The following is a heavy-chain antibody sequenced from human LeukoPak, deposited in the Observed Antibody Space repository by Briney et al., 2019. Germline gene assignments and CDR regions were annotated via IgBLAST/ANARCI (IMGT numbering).Heavy chain of an antibody. CDR1: GFTYSSYS. CDR3: AKDGVATVVTLDY. Sequence: GGPLRLSCAASGFTYSSYSMNWVRQAPGKGLEWVSSISSSSSYIYYADSVKGRFTISRDNAKNSLYLQMNSLRAEDTAVYYCAKDGVATVVTLDYWGQGTLVTVSS. J-gene: IGHJ4*02. D-gene: IGHD4-23*01. CDR2: ISSSSSYI. V-gene: IGHV3-21*04.